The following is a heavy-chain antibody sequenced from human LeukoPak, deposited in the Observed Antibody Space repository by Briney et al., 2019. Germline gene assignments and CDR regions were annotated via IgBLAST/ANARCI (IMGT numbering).Heavy chain of an antibody. Sequence: EASVKVSCKASGYTFTSYGISWARQAPGQGLEWMGWINPNSGGTNYAQKFQGRVTMTRDTSISTAYMELSRLRSDDTAVYYCARDSVPPRLAPPGSSHLDYWGQGTLVTVSS. CDR3: ARDSVPPRLAPPGSSHLDY. D-gene: IGHD6-6*01. V-gene: IGHV1-2*02. J-gene: IGHJ4*02. CDR1: GYTFTSYG. CDR2: INPNSGGT.